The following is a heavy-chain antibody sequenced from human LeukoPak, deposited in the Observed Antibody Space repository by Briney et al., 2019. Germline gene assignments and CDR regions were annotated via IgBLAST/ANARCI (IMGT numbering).Heavy chain of an antibody. CDR1: GYTFTGYY. CDR3: ARDRSTSGNWFDP. J-gene: IGHJ5*02. V-gene: IGHV1-2*02. Sequence: ASVKVYCKASGYTFTGYYMHWVRQAPGQGLEWMGWINPNSGGTNYAQKFQGRVTMTRDTSISTAYMELSRLRSDDTAVYYCARDRSTSGNWFDPWGQGTLVTVSS. CDR2: INPNSGGT. D-gene: IGHD2-2*01.